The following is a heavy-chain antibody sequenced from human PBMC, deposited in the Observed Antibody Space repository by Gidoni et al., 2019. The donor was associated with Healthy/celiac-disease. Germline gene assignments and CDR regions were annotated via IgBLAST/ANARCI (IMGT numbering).Heavy chain of an antibody. CDR3: AALPLDYGDYLNLPARPQIPFDP. V-gene: IGHV4-39*01. Sequence: QLPLQEAGPGLVKPSENLSITCTVSGGSISSSSYYWGWVRQPPGKGLEWIGSIYYSGSTYYHPSLKSRGTISVDTSKNQFSLKLSSVTAADTAVYYCAALPLDYGDYLNLPARPQIPFDPWGQGTLVTVSS. D-gene: IGHD4-17*01. CDR2: IYYSGST. CDR1: GGSISSSSYY. J-gene: IGHJ5*02.